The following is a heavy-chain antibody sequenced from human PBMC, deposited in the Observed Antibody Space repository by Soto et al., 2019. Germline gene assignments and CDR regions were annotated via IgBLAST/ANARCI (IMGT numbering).Heavy chain of an antibody. Sequence: SETLSLTCTVSGGSISSSSYYWGWIRQPPGQGLEWIGSIYYSGSTYYNPSLKSRVTISVDTSKNQFSLKLSSVTAADTAVYYCARQIDGIAARPDYWGQGTLVTVSS. D-gene: IGHD6-6*01. CDR1: GGSISSSSYY. CDR3: ARQIDGIAARPDY. CDR2: IYYSGST. J-gene: IGHJ4*02. V-gene: IGHV4-39*01.